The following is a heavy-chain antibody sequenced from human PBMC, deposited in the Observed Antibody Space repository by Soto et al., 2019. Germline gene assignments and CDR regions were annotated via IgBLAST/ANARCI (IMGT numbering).Heavy chain of an antibody. Sequence: ESGGGVVQPGRSLRLSCAASGFTFSSYAMHWVRQAPGKGLEWVAVISYDGSNKYYADSVKGRFTISRDNSKNTLYLQMNSLRAEDTDVYYCARGLGDSSGYYMYYFDYWGQGTLVTVSS. CDR1: GFTFSSYA. V-gene: IGHV3-30-3*01. CDR2: ISYDGSNK. CDR3: ARGLGDSSGYYMYYFDY. D-gene: IGHD3-22*01. J-gene: IGHJ4*02.